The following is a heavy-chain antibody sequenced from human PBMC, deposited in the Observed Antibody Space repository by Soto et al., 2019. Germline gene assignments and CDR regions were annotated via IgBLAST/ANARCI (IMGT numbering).Heavy chain of an antibody. CDR3: ARDQGPPGNATNSRKDHPHYFDY. CDR1: GFTFSSYA. CDR2: ISYDGSNK. Sequence: GGSLRLSCAASGFTFSSYAMHWVRQAPGKGLEWVAVISYDGSNKYYADSVKGRFTISRDNSKNTLYLQMNSLRAEDTAVYYCARDQGPPGNATNSRKDHPHYFDYWGQGTLVTVSS. J-gene: IGHJ4*02. D-gene: IGHD1-26*01. V-gene: IGHV3-30-3*01.